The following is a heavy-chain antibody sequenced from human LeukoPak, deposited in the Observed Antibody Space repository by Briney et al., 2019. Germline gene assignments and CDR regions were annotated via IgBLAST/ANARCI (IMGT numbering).Heavy chain of an antibody. D-gene: IGHD6-13*01. J-gene: IGHJ3*01. V-gene: IGHV3-30*02. CDR3: AKAGSNSWGNFDV. Sequence: PGGSLRLSCAASGFTFSSYSMNWVRQAPGKGLEWVAFIRDDGSTKYYADSVKGRFTISRDNSKSTLYLQMNSLRVEDTAIYYCAKAGSNSWGNFDVWGQGTMVTVSS. CDR1: GFTFSSYS. CDR2: IRDDGSTK.